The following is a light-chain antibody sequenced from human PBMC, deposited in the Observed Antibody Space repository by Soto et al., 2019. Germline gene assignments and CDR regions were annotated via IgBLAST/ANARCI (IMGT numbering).Light chain of an antibody. V-gene: IGLV2-23*02. Sequence: QSALTQPASVSGSPGQSVTVSCIGTSTDVGSYNLVSCYQLLPGKAPRLIYYKINQRSSRVSNRFSGSKSGNTASLTISVLQVEDEADYHCCSYVSSSSWVFGAGTKLTVL. CDR1: STDVGSYNL. J-gene: IGLJ3*02. CDR2: KIN. CDR3: CSYVSSSSWV.